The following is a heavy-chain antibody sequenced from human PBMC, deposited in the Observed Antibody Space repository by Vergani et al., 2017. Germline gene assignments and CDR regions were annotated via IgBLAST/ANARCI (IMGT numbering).Heavy chain of an antibody. Sequence: QVQLVESGGGVVQPGRSLRLSCAASGCTFSSYCMHWVRQAPGKGLEWVAVISYDGSNKYYADSVKGRFTISRDNSKNTLYLQMNSLRAEDTAVYYCAKDGIAAAGYHMYYFDYWGQGTLVTVSS. J-gene: IGHJ4*02. CDR2: ISYDGSNK. D-gene: IGHD6-13*01. CDR1: GCTFSSYC. V-gene: IGHV3-30*18. CDR3: AKDGIAAAGYHMYYFDY.